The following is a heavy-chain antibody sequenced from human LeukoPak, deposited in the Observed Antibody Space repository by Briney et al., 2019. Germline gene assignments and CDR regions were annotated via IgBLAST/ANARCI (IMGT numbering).Heavy chain of an antibody. CDR3: ARNLGATYGEAERFDY. CDR1: GFTVSSNY. V-gene: IGHV3-66*01. J-gene: IGHJ4*02. Sequence: GGSLRLSCAASGFTVSSNYMSWVRQAPGKGLEWVSVIYSGGSTYYADSVKGRFTISRDNSKNTLYLQMNSLRAEDTAVYYCARNLGATYGEAERFDYWGQGTLVTVSS. D-gene: IGHD4/OR15-4a*01. CDR2: IYSGGST.